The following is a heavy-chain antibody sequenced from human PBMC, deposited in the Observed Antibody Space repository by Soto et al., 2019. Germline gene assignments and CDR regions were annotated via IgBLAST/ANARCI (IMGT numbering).Heavy chain of an antibody. D-gene: IGHD5-12*01. V-gene: IGHV3-74*01. Sequence: EVQLVESGGGLVQPGGSLRLACAASGFSFSSYWMHWVRQAPGTGPEWVSRRNTEGSRTSYADSVKGRCTRSRDNAKKTLYLQMSSLRVEDTAVYYCASAEVGYSFGLWGQGPLVTVSS. J-gene: IGHJ1*01. CDR2: RNTEGSRT. CDR1: GFSFSSYW. CDR3: ASAEVGYSFGL.